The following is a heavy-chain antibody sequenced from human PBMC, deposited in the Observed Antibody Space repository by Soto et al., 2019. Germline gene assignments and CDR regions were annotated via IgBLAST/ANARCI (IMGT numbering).Heavy chain of an antibody. CDR3: ARGIVVVPAADPTPDV. D-gene: IGHD2-2*01. Sequence: SETLSLTCAVYGGSFSGYYWSWIRQPPGKGLEWIGEINHSGSTNYNPSLKSRVTISVDTSKNQFSLKLSSVTAADTAVYYCARGIVVVPAADPTPDVWGQGTTVTVSS. J-gene: IGHJ6*02. CDR1: GGSFSGYY. CDR2: INHSGST. V-gene: IGHV4-34*01.